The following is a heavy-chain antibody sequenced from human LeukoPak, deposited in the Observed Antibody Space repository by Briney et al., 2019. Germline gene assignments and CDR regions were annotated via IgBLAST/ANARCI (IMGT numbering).Heavy chain of an antibody. CDR1: GGSISSSNW. Sequence: SETLSLTCAVSGGSISSSNWWSWVRQPPGKGLEWIGEIYHSGSTNYNPSLKSRVTISVDKSKNQFSLKLSSVTAADTAVYYCARECVIWGSSGYVDAFDIWGQGTMVTVSS. CDR2: IYHSGST. J-gene: IGHJ3*02. V-gene: IGHV4-4*02. CDR3: ARECVIWGSSGYVDAFDI. D-gene: IGHD3-22*01.